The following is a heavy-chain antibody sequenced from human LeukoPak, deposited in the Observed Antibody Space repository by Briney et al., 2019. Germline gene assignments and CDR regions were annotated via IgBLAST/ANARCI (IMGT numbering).Heavy chain of an antibody. CDR3: ARVGVAAGRLYYFDY. J-gene: IGHJ4*02. Sequence: KSSETLSLTCAVYGGSFSGYYWSWIRQPPGKGLEWIGEINHSGSTNYNPSLKSRVTISVDTSKNQFSLKLSSVTAADTAVYYCARVGVAAGRLYYFDYWGQGTLVTVSS. V-gene: IGHV4-34*01. D-gene: IGHD6-13*01. CDR2: INHSGST. CDR1: GGSFSGYY.